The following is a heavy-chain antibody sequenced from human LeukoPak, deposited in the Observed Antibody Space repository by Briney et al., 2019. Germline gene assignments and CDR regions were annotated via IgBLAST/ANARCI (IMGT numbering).Heavy chain of an antibody. CDR1: GGFISSGEYY. D-gene: IGHD4-17*01. CDR2: IYYTGST. V-gene: IGHV4-30-4*01. J-gene: IGHJ4*02. Sequence: SETLSLTCTVSGGFISSGEYYWSWIRQPPGKGLEWIGYIYYTGSTYYNPSLESRVTISVDTSKNQFSLKLSSVTAADTAVYYCARVARDFGVYYYFDYWGQGTLVTVSS. CDR3: ARVARDFGVYYYFDY.